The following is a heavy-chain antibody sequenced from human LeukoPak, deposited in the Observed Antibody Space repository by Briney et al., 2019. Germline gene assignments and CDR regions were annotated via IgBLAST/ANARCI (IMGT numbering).Heavy chain of an antibody. D-gene: IGHD6-19*01. CDR1: GFTFSDYN. CDR3: ARGVSRYISGWHFDY. Sequence: PVGSLRLSCAASGFTFSDYNMNWVRQAPGKGLEWVSYISSTGSGMHYTDSVRGRFTISRDNAKSSLYLHMKSLRDEDTAVYYCARGVSRYISGWHFDYWGQGTLVTVSS. V-gene: IGHV3-48*02. J-gene: IGHJ4*02. CDR2: ISSTGSGM.